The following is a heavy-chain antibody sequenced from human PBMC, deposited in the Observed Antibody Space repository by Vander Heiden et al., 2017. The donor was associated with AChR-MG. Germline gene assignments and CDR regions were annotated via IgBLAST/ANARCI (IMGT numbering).Heavy chain of an antibody. Sequence: LQLQESGSGLVKPSQTLSFTCAVSGVSISSGGYSWSWIRQQPGKGLEWIGYIYHSGSTYYNPSLKSRVTISVDRSKNQFSLKLSSVTAADTAVYYCARGQSKGYAFDIWGQGTMVTVSS. D-gene: IGHD4-4*01. CDR3: ARGQSKGYAFDI. CDR1: GVSISSGGYS. J-gene: IGHJ3*02. V-gene: IGHV4-30-2*01. CDR2: IYHSGST.